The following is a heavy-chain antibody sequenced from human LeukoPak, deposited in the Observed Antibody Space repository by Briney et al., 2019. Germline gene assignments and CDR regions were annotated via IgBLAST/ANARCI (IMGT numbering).Heavy chain of an antibody. V-gene: IGHV3-43*01. CDR3: GKGPRRCTGCDGFDI. Sequence: GASQRLSCAESGFTLAGHTRDWVRQAPGKGLEWVSISSWDDNTEYYADSVKGRFTISRDNSKTSLYLQMNSLRTEDTAVYYCGKGPRRCTGCDGFDILGQGTMVTVSS. J-gene: IGHJ3*02. CDR2: SSWDDNTE. CDR1: GFTLAGHT. D-gene: IGHD1-14*01.